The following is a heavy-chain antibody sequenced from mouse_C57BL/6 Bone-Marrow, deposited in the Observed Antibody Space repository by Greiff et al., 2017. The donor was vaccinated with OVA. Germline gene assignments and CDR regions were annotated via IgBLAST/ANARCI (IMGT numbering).Heavy chain of an antibody. Sequence: EVQLQQSGAELVRPGASVKLSCTASGFNIKDDYMHWVKQRPEQGLEWIGWIDPENGDTEYASKFQGKATITADTSSNTAYLQLSSLTSEDTAVYYCTTWSSVYFDDWGQGTTLTVSS. CDR3: TTWSSVYFDD. CDR1: GFNIKDDY. CDR2: IDPENGDT. V-gene: IGHV14-4*01. J-gene: IGHJ2*01.